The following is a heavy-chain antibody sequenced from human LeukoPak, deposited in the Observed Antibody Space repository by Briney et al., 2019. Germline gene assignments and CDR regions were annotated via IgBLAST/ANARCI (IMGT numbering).Heavy chain of an antibody. J-gene: IGHJ4*02. CDR3: ARLEGGGYAQTNEPFDY. CDR1: GFTFSSYW. CDR2: IKQDGSEK. D-gene: IGHD5-12*01. Sequence: GGSLRLSCAASGFTFSSYWMSWVRQAPGKGLEWVANIKQDGSEKYYVDSVKGRFTISRDNAKNSLYLQMNSLRAEDTAVYYCARLEGGGYAQTNEPFDYWGQGTLVTVSS. V-gene: IGHV3-7*05.